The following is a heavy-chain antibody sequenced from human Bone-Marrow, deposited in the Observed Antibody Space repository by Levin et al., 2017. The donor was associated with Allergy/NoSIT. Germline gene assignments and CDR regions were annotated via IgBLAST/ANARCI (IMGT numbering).Heavy chain of an antibody. CDR2: INPDSGGT. V-gene: IGHV1-2*02. Sequence: SGESLKISCKASGYTFTDYYIHWVRQAPGQGLQWMGWINPDSGGTNYAQKFQGRVTLTRDTSISTAYMELSRLRSDDTAVYYCATYSSGWFPHDAFDIWGQGTVVTVSS. D-gene: IGHD6-19*01. J-gene: IGHJ3*02. CDR1: GYTFTDYY. CDR3: ATYSSGWFPHDAFDI.